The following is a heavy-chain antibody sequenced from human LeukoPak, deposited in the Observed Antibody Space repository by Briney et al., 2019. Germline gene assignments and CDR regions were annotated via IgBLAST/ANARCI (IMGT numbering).Heavy chain of an antibody. D-gene: IGHD5-24*01. Sequence: GGSLRLSCAASGFTFSSYWMSWVRQAPGKGLEWVGFIRSKAYGGTTEYAASVKGRFTISRDDSKSIAYLQMNSLKTEDTAVYYCTRDAMATITGYWGQGTLVTASS. J-gene: IGHJ4*02. CDR1: GFTFSSYW. CDR3: TRDAMATITGY. CDR2: IRSKAYGGTT. V-gene: IGHV3-49*04.